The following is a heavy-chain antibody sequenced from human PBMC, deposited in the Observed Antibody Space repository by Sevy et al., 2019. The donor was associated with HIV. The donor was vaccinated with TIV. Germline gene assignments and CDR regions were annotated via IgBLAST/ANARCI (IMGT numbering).Heavy chain of an antibody. CDR1: GFTFSSYA. V-gene: IGHV3-23*01. D-gene: IGHD2-15*01. Sequence: GGSLRLSCAASGFTFSSYAMSWVRQAPGKGLEWVSAISGSGGSTYYADSVKGRFTISRDNSKNTLYLQMNSLRAEDTAVDYCAKETEGDCSGGSGYSGYYMDVWGKGTTVTVSS. CDR3: AKETEGDCSGGSGYSGYYMDV. CDR2: ISGSGGST. J-gene: IGHJ6*03.